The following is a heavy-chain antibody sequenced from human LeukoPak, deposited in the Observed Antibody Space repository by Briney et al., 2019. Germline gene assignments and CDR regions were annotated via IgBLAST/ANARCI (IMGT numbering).Heavy chain of an antibody. CDR2: IYSGGST. CDR1: GFTVSSNY. V-gene: IGHV3-66*01. J-gene: IGHJ3*02. Sequence: PGGSLRLSCAASGFTVSSNYMSWVRQAPGKGLEWVSVIYSGGSTYYADSVKGRFTISRDNSKNTLYLQMNSLRAEDTAVYYCARERPIAGAATDAFDIWGQGTMVTVSS. CDR3: ARERPIAGAATDAFDI. D-gene: IGHD6-19*01.